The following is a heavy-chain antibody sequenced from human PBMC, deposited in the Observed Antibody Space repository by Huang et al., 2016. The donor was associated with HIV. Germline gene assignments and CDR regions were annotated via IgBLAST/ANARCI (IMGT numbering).Heavy chain of an antibody. CDR1: DYTFTKYG. J-gene: IGHJ6*02. CDR2: INTYNGNT. D-gene: IGHD3-16*02. CDR3: ARDRVPAVRYYYGMDV. Sequence: QVHLVQSGVDVKKPGASVKVSCKASDYTFTKYGISWVRQAPGQGLEWMGWINTYNGNTNYAQKFQGRVTLTTDTSTNTACMDLGSLRYDDTAVYYCARDRVPAVRYYYGMDVWGQGTTVIVSS. V-gene: IGHV1-18*04.